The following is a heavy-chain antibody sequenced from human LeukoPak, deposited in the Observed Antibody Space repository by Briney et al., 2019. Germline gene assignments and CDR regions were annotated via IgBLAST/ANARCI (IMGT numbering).Heavy chain of an antibody. V-gene: IGHV1-58*02. CDR1: GCTFTSSA. D-gene: IGHD3-10*01. CDR3: AANYQGGGYYPSDY. CDR2: IVVGSGNT. Sequence: ASVKVSCKASGCTFTSSAMQWVRQARGQRLEWVGWIVVGSGNTNYAQKFQERVSITREMTTSTAYMKLSSLKTEDTDVYYCAANYQGGGYYPSDYWGQGTLVTVSS. J-gene: IGHJ4*02.